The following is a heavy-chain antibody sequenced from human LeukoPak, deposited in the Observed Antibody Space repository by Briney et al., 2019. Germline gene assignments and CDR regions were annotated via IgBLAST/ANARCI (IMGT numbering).Heavy chain of an antibody. V-gene: IGHV1-69*13. J-gene: IGHJ6*02. CDR3: ARPIAAAGYYYYYGMDV. Sequence: SVKVSCKASGYTFTSYYMHWVRQAPGQGLEWMGGIIPIFGTANYAQKFQGRVTITADESTSTAYMELSSLRSEDTAVYYCARPIAAAGYYYYYGMDVWGQGTTVTVSS. D-gene: IGHD6-13*01. CDR1: GYTFTSYY. CDR2: IIPIFGTA.